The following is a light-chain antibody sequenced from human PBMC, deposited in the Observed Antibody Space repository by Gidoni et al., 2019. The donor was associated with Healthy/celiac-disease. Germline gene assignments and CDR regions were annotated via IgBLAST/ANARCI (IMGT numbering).Light chain of an antibody. Sequence: DTQTTQSPSSPSASVGDRVTLTCRASQSITRYLNWYQQKPGKAPKLLIYAASSLGSGVPSRFSGSGSGTDFTLTISSLQPEDFAPYYCRRSCSTPLTFGGGTKVEIK. J-gene: IGKJ4*01. V-gene: IGKV1-39*01. CDR1: QSITRY. CDR3: RRSCSTPLT. CDR2: AAS.